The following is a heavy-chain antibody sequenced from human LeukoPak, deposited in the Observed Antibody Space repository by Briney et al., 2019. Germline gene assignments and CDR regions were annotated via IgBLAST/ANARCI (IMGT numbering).Heavy chain of an antibody. CDR3: ARDQDYYGSGSYGPDY. V-gene: IGHV4-38-2*02. J-gene: IGHJ4*02. D-gene: IGHD3-10*01. CDR1: GYSITSGYY. Sequence: PPETLSLTCTVSGYSITSGYYWGWIRQPPGKGLEWIGSIYHSGSTFYNPSLKSRVTISVDPSKNQFSLKLSSVTAADTAVYYCARDQDYYGSGSYGPDYWGQGILVTVSS. CDR2: IYHSGST.